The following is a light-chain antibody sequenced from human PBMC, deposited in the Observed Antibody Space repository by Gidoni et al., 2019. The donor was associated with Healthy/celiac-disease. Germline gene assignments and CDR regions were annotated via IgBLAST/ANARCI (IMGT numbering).Light chain of an antibody. CDR3: QQYGNSPRWT. CDR2: GAS. CDR1: QSVSSSY. J-gene: IGKJ1*01. Sequence: EIVLTQSPATLSLSPGERATLSCRASQSVSSSYLAWYQQKPGQAPRLLIYGASSRATGIPDRFSGSGSGTAFTLTISRLEPEDFAVYYCQQYGNSPRWTFGQGTKVEIK. V-gene: IGKV3-20*01.